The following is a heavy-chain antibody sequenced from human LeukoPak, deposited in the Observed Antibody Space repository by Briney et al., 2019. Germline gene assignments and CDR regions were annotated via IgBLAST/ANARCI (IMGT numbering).Heavy chain of an antibody. CDR2: MYYSGST. Sequence: PSETLSLTCSVSGASISSGGYYWSWIRQHPGKGLEWIGYMYYSGSTYYNPSLKSRVTISVDTSKNQFSLKLSSVTAADTAVYYCARGRLRLGELSFGFDYWGQGTLVTASS. V-gene: IGHV4-31*03. CDR3: ARGRLRLGELSFGFDY. J-gene: IGHJ4*02. CDR1: GASISSGGYY. D-gene: IGHD3-16*02.